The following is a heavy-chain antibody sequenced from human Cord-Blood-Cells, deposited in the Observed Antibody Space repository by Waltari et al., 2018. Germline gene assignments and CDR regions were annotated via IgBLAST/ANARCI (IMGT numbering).Heavy chain of an antibody. J-gene: IGHJ4*02. D-gene: IGHD1-26*01. CDR3: ARTSGRSDY. CDR2: IYHSGST. Sequence: QWQLRESGPGRVKPSETLPLTCPVSGYSSSSGYYWGWIRQPPGKGLEWIGSIYHSGSTYYNPSLKSRVTISVDTSKNQFSLKLSSVTAADTAVYYCARTSGRSDYWGQGTLVTVSS. CDR1: GYSSSSGYY. V-gene: IGHV4-38-2*01.